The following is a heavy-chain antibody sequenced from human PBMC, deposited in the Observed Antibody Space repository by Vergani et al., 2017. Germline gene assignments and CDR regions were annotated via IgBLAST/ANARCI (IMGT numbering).Heavy chain of an antibody. CDR1: GFTFSSYG. D-gene: IGHD6-6*01. CDR2: IWYDGSNK. CDR3: ASLGQLGPGWXFDL. Sequence: QVQLVESGGGVVQPGRSLRLSCAASGFTFSSYGMHWVRQAPGKGLEWVAVIWYDGSNKYYADSVKGRFTISRDNSKNTLYLQMNSLRAEDTAVYYCASLGQLGPGWXFDLWGRGTLVTVSS. J-gene: IGHJ2*01. V-gene: IGHV3-33*01.